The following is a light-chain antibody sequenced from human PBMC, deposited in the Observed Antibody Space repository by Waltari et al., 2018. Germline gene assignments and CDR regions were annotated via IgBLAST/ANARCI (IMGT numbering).Light chain of an antibody. CDR2: EAS. V-gene: IGKV1-5*03. Sequence: DIQMTQSPSTLSASVGDRVPITCRASQSISNWLAWYQQRPGKAPNLLIYEASTLQSGVPSRFDGSGSGTEFTLTISSLQPDDFATYYCQQYKTYSRTFGQGTQVGIK. CDR3: QQYKTYSRT. CDR1: QSISNW. J-gene: IGKJ1*01.